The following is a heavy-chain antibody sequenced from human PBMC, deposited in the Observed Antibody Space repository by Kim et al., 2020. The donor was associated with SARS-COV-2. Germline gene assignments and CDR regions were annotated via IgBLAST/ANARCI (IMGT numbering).Heavy chain of an antibody. Sequence: SETLSLTCTVSGGSISSGSYYWSWIRQPAGKGLEWIGRIYTSGSTNYNPSLKSRVTISVDTSKNQFSLKLSSVTAADTAVYYCATTVKNRAAWAFDIWGQGTMVTVSS. V-gene: IGHV4-61*02. J-gene: IGHJ3*02. CDR2: IYTSGST. CDR3: ATTVKNRAAWAFDI. CDR1: GGSISSGSYY.